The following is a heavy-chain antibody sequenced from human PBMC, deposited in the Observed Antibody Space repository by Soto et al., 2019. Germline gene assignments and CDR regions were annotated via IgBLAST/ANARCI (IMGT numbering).Heavy chain of an antibody. CDR1: GFTFSSYA. CDR2: ISGSGGST. D-gene: IGHD1-20*01. V-gene: IGHV3-23*01. CDR3: AKDQVFFGYNWKNITLDY. Sequence: GGSLRLSCAASGFTFSSYAMSWVRQAPGKGLEWVSAISGSGGSTYYADSVKGRFTISRDNSKNTLYLQMNSLRAEDTAVYYCAKDQVFFGYNWKNITLDYWGQGTLVTVSS. J-gene: IGHJ4*02.